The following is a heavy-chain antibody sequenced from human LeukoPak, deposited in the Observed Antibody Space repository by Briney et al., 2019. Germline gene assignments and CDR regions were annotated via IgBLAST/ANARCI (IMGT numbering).Heavy chain of an antibody. Sequence: GGSLRLSCAASGFTVSSDYMSWVRQAPGKGLEWVSVIYSGGSTYYADSVKGRFTISRDNSKNTLYLQMNSLRAEDTAVYYCARDSLSLDYFDYWGQGTLVTVSS. CDR2: IYSGGST. CDR1: GFTVSSDY. CDR3: ARDSLSLDYFDY. D-gene: IGHD3-10*01. J-gene: IGHJ4*02. V-gene: IGHV3-53*01.